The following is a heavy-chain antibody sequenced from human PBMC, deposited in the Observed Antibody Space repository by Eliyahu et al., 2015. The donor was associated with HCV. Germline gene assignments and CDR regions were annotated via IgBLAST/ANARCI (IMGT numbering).Heavy chain of an antibody. V-gene: IGHV4-39*01. D-gene: IGHD4-17*01. J-gene: IGHJ2*01. CDR3: ARAPLTTVLYFDL. CDR1: XGSXXXSTYY. Sequence: QLQLQESGPGLVKPSETLSLTCTVPXGSXXXSTYYWGWIRQPPGKGLXWIESIYYTGSTYYNPSLKSRVTTSVDTSKNQFSLRLTSVTAADTAVYYCARAPLTTVLYFDLWGRGTLVTVSS. CDR2: IYYTGST.